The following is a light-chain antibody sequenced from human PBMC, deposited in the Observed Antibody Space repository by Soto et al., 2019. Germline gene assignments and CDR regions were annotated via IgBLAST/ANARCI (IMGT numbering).Light chain of an antibody. CDR3: SSYTSSSTRV. CDR1: SSDVGGYHY. Sequence: QSALTQPASVSGSPGQSITISCTGTSSDVGGYHYVSWYQQHPGKAPKLMICEVSNRPSGVSNRFSGSKSGNTASLTISGLQAEDEADYYCSSYTSSSTRVFGTGTKVTVL. J-gene: IGLJ1*01. CDR2: EVS. V-gene: IGLV2-14*01.